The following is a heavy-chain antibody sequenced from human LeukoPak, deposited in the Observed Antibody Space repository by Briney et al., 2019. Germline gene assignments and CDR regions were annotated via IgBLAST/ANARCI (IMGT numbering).Heavy chain of an antibody. J-gene: IGHJ4*02. Sequence: PSETLSLTCAVYGGSFSGYYWSWIRQPPGKGLEWIGEINHSGSTNYNPSLKSRVTISVDTSKNQFSLKLSSVTAADTAVYYCARAPRDYDSSLDYWGQGTLVTVSS. CDR2: INHSGST. V-gene: IGHV4-34*01. D-gene: IGHD3-22*01. CDR3: ARAPRDYDSSLDY. CDR1: GGSFSGYY.